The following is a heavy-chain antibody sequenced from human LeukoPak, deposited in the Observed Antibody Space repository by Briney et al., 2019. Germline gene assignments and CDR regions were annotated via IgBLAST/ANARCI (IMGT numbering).Heavy chain of an antibody. D-gene: IGHD3-3*01. Sequence: GGSLRLSCAASGFTFSSYAMSWVRQAPGKGLEWVSAISGSGGSTYYADSVKGRFTISRDNSKNTLYLQMNSLRAEDTAVYYCAKGQNYDFWSGYYRGHELFDYWGQGTLVTVSS. CDR2: ISGSGGST. CDR1: GFTFSSYA. V-gene: IGHV3-23*01. CDR3: AKGQNYDFWSGYYRGHELFDY. J-gene: IGHJ4*02.